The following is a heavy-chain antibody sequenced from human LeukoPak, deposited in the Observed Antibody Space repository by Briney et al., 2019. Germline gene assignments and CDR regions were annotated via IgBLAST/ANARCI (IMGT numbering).Heavy chain of an antibody. CDR1: GGSISSYY. CDR3: ARVRSGYSYGPFDY. V-gene: IGHV4-59*01. Sequence: PSETLSLTCTVSGGSISSYYWSWTRQPPGKGLEWIGYIYYRGSTNYNPSLKSRVTISVDTSKNQFSLILSSVTAADTAVYHCARVRSGYSYGPFDYWGQGTLVTVSS. CDR2: IYYRGST. D-gene: IGHD5-18*01. J-gene: IGHJ4*02.